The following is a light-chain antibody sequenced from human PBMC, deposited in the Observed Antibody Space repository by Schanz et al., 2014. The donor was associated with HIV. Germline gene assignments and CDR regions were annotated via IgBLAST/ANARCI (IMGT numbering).Light chain of an antibody. J-gene: IGKJ1*01. V-gene: IGKV1-5*03. CDR1: QNVNDW. CDR2: MAS. Sequence: DIQMTQSPSTLSTSVGDRVTITCRASQNVNDWVAWYRQRPGKVPELLIYMASSLESGVPSRFSGSGSGTEFTLTISSLQSDDSSTYFCQQYKTEPWTFGQGTKVEVK. CDR3: QQYKTEPWT.